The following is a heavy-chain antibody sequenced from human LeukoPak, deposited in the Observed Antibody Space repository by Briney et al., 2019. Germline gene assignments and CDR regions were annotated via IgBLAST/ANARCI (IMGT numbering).Heavy chain of an antibody. CDR2: ISGNAIST. CDR3: AKGGYCSSTSCYKGYNWFDP. D-gene: IGHD2-2*02. Sequence: GGSLRLSCAASGFSFSTYAMSWVRQAPGKGLEWVSAISGNAISTYYADSVKGRFTISRDNSKNTVYLQMNSLRAEDTAVYYCAKGGYCSSTSCYKGYNWFDPWGQGTLVTVSS. J-gene: IGHJ5*02. V-gene: IGHV3-23*01. CDR1: GFSFSTYA.